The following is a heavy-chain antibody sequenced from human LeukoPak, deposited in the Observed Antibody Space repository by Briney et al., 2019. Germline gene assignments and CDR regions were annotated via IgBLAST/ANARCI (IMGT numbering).Heavy chain of an antibody. CDR3: ARHSAPGYDSSGYYGY. D-gene: IGHD3-22*01. CDR2: IYPGDSDT. V-gene: IGHV5-51*01. Sequence: GESLKISCKGSGYSFTSYWIGWVRQMPGKGLEWMGIIYPGDSDTRYSPSFQGQVTISADKSISTAYLQWSSLKASDTAMYHCARHSAPGYDSSGYYGYWGQGTLVTVSS. J-gene: IGHJ4*02. CDR1: GYSFTSYW.